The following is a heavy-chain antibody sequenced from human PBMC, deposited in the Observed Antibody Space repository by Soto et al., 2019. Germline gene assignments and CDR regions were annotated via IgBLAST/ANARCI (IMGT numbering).Heavy chain of an antibody. D-gene: IGHD3-22*01. CDR3: PTDSYITSIIVRFDY. CDR2: VKSKTDGGTT. V-gene: IGHV3-15*07. J-gene: IGHJ4*01. Sequence: PGGSLRLSCAASGFTFSNAWINWVRQTPGKGLEWVGRVKSKTDGGTTDFAAPVKGRFAISRDDSKNMVYLEMNSLKTEDTAIYSCPTDSYITSIIVRFDYWGHGTLVTVSS. CDR1: GFTFSNAW.